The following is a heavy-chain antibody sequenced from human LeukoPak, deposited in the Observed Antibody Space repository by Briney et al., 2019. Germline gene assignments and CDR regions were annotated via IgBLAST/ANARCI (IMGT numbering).Heavy chain of an antibody. CDR2: INHSGST. Sequence: SETQSLTCAVYGGSFSGDYWSWSRQPPGKGLEWIGEINHSGSTNYNPSLKSRVTISVDTSKNQFSLKLSSVTAADTTVYYCARGLGRTTLSSYWGQGTLVIVSS. CDR1: GGSFSGDY. V-gene: IGHV4-34*01. D-gene: IGHD4-17*01. J-gene: IGHJ4*02. CDR3: ARGLGRTTLSSY.